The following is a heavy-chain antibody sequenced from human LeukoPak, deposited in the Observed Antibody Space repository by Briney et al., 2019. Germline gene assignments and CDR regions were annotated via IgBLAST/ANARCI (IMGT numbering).Heavy chain of an antibody. CDR3: AKDGGYDFWSGYYMDY. J-gene: IGHJ4*02. CDR2: ISGSGGST. V-gene: IGHV3-23*01. Sequence: GGSLRLSCAASGFTFEASAMSWVRQAPGKGLEWVSAISGSGGSTYYADSVKGRFTISRDNSKNTLYLQMNSLRAEDTAVYYCAKDGGYDFWSGYYMDYWGQGTLVTVSS. D-gene: IGHD3-3*01. CDR1: GFTFEASA.